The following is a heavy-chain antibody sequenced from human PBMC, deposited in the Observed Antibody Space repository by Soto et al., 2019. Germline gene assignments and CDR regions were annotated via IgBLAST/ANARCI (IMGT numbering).Heavy chain of an antibody. V-gene: IGHV3-73*01. D-gene: IGHD3-10*01. CDR2: IRSKANSYAT. CDR3: TTRIDYYGSGSYRYYYSDY. J-gene: IGHJ4*02. Sequence: GGSLRLSCAASGFTFSGSAMHWVRQASGKGLEWVGRIRSKANSYATAYAASVKGRFTISRDDSKNTAYLQMNSLKTEDTAVYYCTTRIDYYGSGSYRYYYSDYWGQGTLVTVSS. CDR1: GFTFSGSA.